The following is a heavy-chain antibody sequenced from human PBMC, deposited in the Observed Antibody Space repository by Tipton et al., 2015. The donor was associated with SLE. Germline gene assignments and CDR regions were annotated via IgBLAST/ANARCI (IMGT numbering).Heavy chain of an antibody. CDR2: INHSGST. D-gene: IGHD2-15*01. J-gene: IGHJ6*02. CDR1: GGSFSGYY. Sequence: TLSLTCAVYGGSFSGYYWSWIRQPPGKGLEWIGEINHSGSTNYNPSLKSRLTISVDTSKNDFSLRINSVTAADTAVYYCTRVVAVAATHYYAMDVWGQGTTVTVSS. CDR3: TRVVAVAATHYYAMDV. V-gene: IGHV4-34*01.